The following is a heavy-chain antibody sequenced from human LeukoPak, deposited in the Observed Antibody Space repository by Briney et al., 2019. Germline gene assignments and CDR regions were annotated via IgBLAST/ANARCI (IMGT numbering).Heavy chain of an antibody. D-gene: IGHD6-13*01. CDR1: GFTFSSYA. V-gene: IGHV3-23*01. J-gene: IGHJ3*02. CDR3: AKDRVASTWPKDASDI. CDR2: ISGSGGST. Sequence: QPGGSLRLSCAASGFTFSSYAMSWVRQAPGKGLEWVSAISGSGGSTYYGDSVKGRFTISRDNSKTTLYLQMNSLRAEDTAVYYCAKDRVASTWPKDASDIWGQGTMVTVSS.